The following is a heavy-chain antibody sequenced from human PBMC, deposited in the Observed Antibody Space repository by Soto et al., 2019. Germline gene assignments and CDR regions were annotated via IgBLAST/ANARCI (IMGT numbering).Heavy chain of an antibody. Sequence: SSETLSLTCAVYGGSFSGYYWSWIRQPPGKGLEWIGEINHSGSTNYNPSLKSRVTISVDTSKNQFSLKLSSVTAADTAVYYCARGAGYSGYGKYYYYYYMDVWGKGTTVTVS. J-gene: IGHJ6*03. V-gene: IGHV4-34*01. CDR3: ARGAGYSGYGKYYYYYYMDV. CDR1: GGSFSGYY. D-gene: IGHD5-12*01. CDR2: INHSGST.